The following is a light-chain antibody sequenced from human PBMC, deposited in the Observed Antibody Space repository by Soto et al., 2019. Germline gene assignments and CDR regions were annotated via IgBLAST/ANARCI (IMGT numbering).Light chain of an antibody. V-gene: IGLV2-8*01. CDR3: SASAGSSTL. CDR2: EVS. CDR1: SSDVGRYNY. Sequence: QSALTQPPSASGSLGQSVTISCTGTSSDVGRYNYVSWYQQHPGKAPKLMIYEVSKRPSGVPDRFSGSKSGNTASLTVSGLQADDEADYYCSASAGSSTLFGGGTKVTVL. J-gene: IGLJ2*01.